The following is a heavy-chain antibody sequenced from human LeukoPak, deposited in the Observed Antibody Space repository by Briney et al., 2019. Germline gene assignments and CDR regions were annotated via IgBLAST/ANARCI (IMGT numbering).Heavy chain of an antibody. CDR1: GFTFSSYG. V-gene: IGHV3-30*03. CDR3: AREGFLEWSKPYYYFDY. D-gene: IGHD3-3*01. J-gene: IGHJ4*02. CDR2: ISYDGSNK. Sequence: QPGRSLRLSCAASGFTFSSYGMHWVRQAPGKGLEWVAVISYDGSNKYYADSVKGRFTISRDNSKNTLYLQMNSLRAEDTAVYYCAREGFLEWSKPYYYFDYWGQGTLVTVSS.